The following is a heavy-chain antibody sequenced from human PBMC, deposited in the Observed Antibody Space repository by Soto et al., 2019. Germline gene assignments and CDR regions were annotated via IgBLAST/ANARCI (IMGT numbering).Heavy chain of an antibody. J-gene: IGHJ5*02. CDR3: ARRDFWSGYKNWFDP. Sequence: QLQLQESGPGLAKPSETLSLTCTVSGGSISSSSYYWGWIRQPPGKGLEWIGSIYYSGSTYYNPSLKSRVTISVDTSKNQFSLKLSSVTAADTAVYYCARRDFWSGYKNWFDPWGQGTLVTVSS. D-gene: IGHD3-3*01. CDR2: IYYSGST. V-gene: IGHV4-39*01. CDR1: GGSISSSSYY.